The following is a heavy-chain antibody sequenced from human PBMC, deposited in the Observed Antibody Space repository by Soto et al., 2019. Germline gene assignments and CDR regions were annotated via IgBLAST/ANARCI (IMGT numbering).Heavy chain of an antibody. Sequence: SETLSLTCTVSGGSISSYYWSWIRQPPGKGLEWIGYIYYIGSTNYNPSLESRVTISVDTSKNQFSLKLSSVTAADTAVYYCARGLRRQLLNWFDPWGQGTLVTVSS. D-gene: IGHD2-2*01. CDR3: ARGLRRQLLNWFDP. CDR2: IYYIGST. J-gene: IGHJ5*02. V-gene: IGHV4-59*01. CDR1: GGSISSYY.